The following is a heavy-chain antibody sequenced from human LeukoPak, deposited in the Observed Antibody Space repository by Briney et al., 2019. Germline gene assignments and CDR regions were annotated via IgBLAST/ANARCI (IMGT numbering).Heavy chain of an antibody. V-gene: IGHV1-69*05. CDR1: GGTFSSYA. Sequence: SVKVSCKASGGTFSSYAISWVRQAPGQGLEWMGGIIPIFGTANYAQKFQGRVTITTDESTSTAYMELSSLRSEDTAVYYCARDRRSSTSCYYWFDPWGQGTLVTVSS. CDR2: IIPIFGTA. CDR3: ARDRRSSTSCYYWFDP. J-gene: IGHJ5*02. D-gene: IGHD2-2*01.